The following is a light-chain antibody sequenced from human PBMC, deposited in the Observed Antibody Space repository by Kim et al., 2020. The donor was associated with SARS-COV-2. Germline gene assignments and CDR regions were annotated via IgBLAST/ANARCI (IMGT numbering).Light chain of an antibody. Sequence: ASVRDRVTITCRASQSISSWLAWYQQNPGKAPKLLIYDASSLESGVPSRFSGSGSGTEFTLTISSLQSDDFATYYCQQYSSFPWTFGQGTKVDIK. CDR2: DAS. V-gene: IGKV1-5*01. J-gene: IGKJ1*01. CDR1: QSISSW. CDR3: QQYSSFPWT.